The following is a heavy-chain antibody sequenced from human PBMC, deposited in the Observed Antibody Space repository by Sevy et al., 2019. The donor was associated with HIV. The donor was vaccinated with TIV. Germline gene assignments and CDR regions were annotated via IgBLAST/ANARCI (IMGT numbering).Heavy chain of an antibody. D-gene: IGHD3-16*01. V-gene: IGHV3-21*01. CDR2: ISGGGSYR. CDR1: GFTFTTYS. CDR3: ARDRGEILSSAFDY. Sequence: GGSLRLSCTASGFTFTTYSMTWVRQAPGEGLGWVSSISGGGSYRYYADSVKGRFTISRDNSKNTLYLQMNSLRAEDTAIYYCARDRGEILSSAFDYWGQGTLVTVSS. J-gene: IGHJ4*02.